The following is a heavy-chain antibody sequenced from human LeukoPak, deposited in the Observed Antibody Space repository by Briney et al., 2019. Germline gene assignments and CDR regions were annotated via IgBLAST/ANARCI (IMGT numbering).Heavy chain of an antibody. CDR1: GFSLSNYL. CDR3: AGGVWAPFDS. V-gene: IGHV3-7*01. CDR2: IKQDGSEK. D-gene: IGHD7-27*01. J-gene: IGHJ4*02. Sequence: GGSLRLSCAASGFSLSNYLMTWVRQAPGKGLEWVANIKQDGSEKNYVDSVKGRFSISRDNAKNSLILQMNSLRDEDTAVYYCAGGVWAPFDSWGQGTLVSVSS.